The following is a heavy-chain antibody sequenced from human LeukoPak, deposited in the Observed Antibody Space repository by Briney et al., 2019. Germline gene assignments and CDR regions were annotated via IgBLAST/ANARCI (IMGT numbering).Heavy chain of an antibody. CDR3: ARSYGMDV. CDR1: GFTFSTYG. CDR2: INSDGSST. Sequence: GGSLRLSCAASGFTFSTYGMHWVRQAPGKGPVWVSRINSDGSSTTYADSVKGRFTISRDNAKSTLYLQMNSLRAEDTAVYYCARSYGMDVWGQGTTVTVSS. J-gene: IGHJ6*02. V-gene: IGHV3-74*01.